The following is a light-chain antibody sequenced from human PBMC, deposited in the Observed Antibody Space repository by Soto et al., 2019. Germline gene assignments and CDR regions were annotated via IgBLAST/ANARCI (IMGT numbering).Light chain of an antibody. V-gene: IGKV3-11*01. CDR2: DAS. J-gene: IGKJ5*01. Sequence: EIVLTQSPATLSLSPGETATLSCRASQSVRNYLAWYQQKPGQAPRLLIYDASNRATGIPARFSGTGSETDFTLTISRLEPEDFAVFFCQQYGTSEIIFGQGTRLEIK. CDR1: QSVRNY. CDR3: QQYGTSEII.